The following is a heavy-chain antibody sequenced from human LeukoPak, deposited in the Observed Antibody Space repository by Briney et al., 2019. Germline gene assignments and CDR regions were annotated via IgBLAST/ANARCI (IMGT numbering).Heavy chain of an antibody. CDR2: ISGSGSST. CDR1: GFTFSSYA. Sequence: PGGSLRLSCAASGFTFSSYAMSWVRQAPGKGLEWVSAISGSGSSTYYAESVKGRFTISRDNSKNTLYLQMNSLRAEDTAIYYCAKDLTRGQLERPRIWFDPWGQGTLVTVSS. J-gene: IGHJ5*02. D-gene: IGHD1-1*01. V-gene: IGHV3-23*01. CDR3: AKDLTRGQLERPRIWFDP.